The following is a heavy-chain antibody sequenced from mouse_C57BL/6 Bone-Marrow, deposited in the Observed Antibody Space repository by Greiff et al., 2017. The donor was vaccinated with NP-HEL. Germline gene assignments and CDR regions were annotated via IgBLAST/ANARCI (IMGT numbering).Heavy chain of an antibody. V-gene: IGHV10-1*01. D-gene: IGHD3-2*02. CDR2: IRSKSNNYAT. J-gene: IGHJ4*01. CDR3: VRQTAQATLYAMDY. CDR1: GFSFTTYA. Sequence: DVKLVESGGGLVQPKGSLKLSCAASGFSFTTYAMNWVRQAPGKGLEWVARIRSKSNNYATYYADSVKDRFTISRDDSESMLYLQMNNLKTEDTAMYYCVRQTAQATLYAMDYWGQGTSVTVSS.